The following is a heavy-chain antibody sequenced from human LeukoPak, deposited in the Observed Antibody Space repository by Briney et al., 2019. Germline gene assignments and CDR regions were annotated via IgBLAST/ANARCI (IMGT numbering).Heavy chain of an antibody. CDR2: LDPEDDEK. Sequence: ASVKASCKVSGYTLTEFSMHWVRQAPGKGLEWMGGLDPEDDEKIYAQKFQGRVTMTEDTSTETAYMELSSLRSEDTAVYYCATGSSLMTTVTTFDYWGQGTLVTVSS. CDR1: GYTLTEFS. J-gene: IGHJ4*02. V-gene: IGHV1-24*01. D-gene: IGHD4-17*01. CDR3: ATGSSLMTTVTTFDY.